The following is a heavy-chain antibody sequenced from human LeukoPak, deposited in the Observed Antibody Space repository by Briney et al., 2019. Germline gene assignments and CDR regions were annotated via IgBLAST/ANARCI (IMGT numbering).Heavy chain of an antibody. CDR3: AKVPYSGSSYFDY. J-gene: IGHJ4*02. CDR2: ISSSSSTI. D-gene: IGHD1-26*01. CDR1: GFTFSSYS. V-gene: IGHV3-48*01. Sequence: GGSLRLSCAASGFTFSSYSMNWVRQAPGKGLEWVSYISSSSSTIYYADSVKGRFTISRDNAKNSLYLQTNGLRAEDTAVYYCAKVPYSGSSYFDYWGQGTLVTVSS.